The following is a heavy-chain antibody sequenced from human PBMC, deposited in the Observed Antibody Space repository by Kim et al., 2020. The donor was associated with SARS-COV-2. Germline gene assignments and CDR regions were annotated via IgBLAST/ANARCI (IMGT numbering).Heavy chain of an antibody. Sequence: GGSLRLSCAASGFTFGGYWMYWVRQAPGKGLVWVSRINPDARTMNYVDSVKGRFTISRDNAKNTLYLQMNGLRVEDTAVYYCTSTGDSGFWGQGTLVTVSS. J-gene: IGHJ4*02. CDR2: INPDARTM. CDR1: GFTFGGYW. D-gene: IGHD1-26*01. CDR3: TSTGDSGF. V-gene: IGHV3-74*01.